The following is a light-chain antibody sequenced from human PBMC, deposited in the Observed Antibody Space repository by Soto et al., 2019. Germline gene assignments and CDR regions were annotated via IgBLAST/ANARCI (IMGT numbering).Light chain of an antibody. CDR2: EVS. Sequence: QSALNQPPSASGSPGQSVTISCTGTSSDVGGYNYVSWYQQHPGKAPKLMIYEVSKRPSGVPDRFSGSKSGNTASLTVSGLQTEDEADYYCSSYAGTNSFVVFGGGTKLTVL. V-gene: IGLV2-8*01. J-gene: IGLJ2*01. CDR3: SSYAGTNSFVV. CDR1: SSDVGGYNY.